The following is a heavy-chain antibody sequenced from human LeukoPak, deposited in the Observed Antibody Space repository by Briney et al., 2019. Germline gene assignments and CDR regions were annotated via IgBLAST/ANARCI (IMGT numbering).Heavy chain of an antibody. J-gene: IGHJ4*02. CDR2: INPSGGST. CDR1: GYTFTSYF. V-gene: IGHV1-46*01. CDR3: ARGPQWELPY. Sequence: ASAKVSCKASGYTFTSYFMHWVRQAPGQGLEWMGIINPSGGSTSYAQKFQGRVTMTRDTSTSTVYMEVSSLRFEDTAVYYCARGPQWELPYWGQGTLVTVSS. D-gene: IGHD1-26*01.